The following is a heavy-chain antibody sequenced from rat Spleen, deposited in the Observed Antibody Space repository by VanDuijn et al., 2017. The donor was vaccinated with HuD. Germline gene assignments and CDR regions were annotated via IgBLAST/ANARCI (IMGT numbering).Heavy chain of an antibody. V-gene: IGHV5-25*01. J-gene: IGHJ2*01. CDR3: VRGDATDPAFDY. CDR1: GFTFSNYY. D-gene: IGHD1-6*01. Sequence: EVQLVESGGGLVQPGRSMKLSCAALGFTFSNYYLAWVRQTPTKGLEWVASISTGGGNTYYRDSVKGRFTISRDNAKSTLYLQMDSLRSEDTATYYCVRGDATDPAFDYWGQGVMVTVSS. CDR2: ISTGGGNT.